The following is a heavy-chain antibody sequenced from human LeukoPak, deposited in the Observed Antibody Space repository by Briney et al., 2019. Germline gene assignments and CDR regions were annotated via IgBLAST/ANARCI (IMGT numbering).Heavy chain of an antibody. V-gene: IGHV5-51*01. CDR1: GYSFTSYW. J-gene: IGHJ4*02. D-gene: IGHD3-22*01. Sequence: GESLKISCKGSGYSFTSYWIGWVRQMPGKGLEWMGIIYPGDSDTRYSPSFQGQVTIPADKSIRTAYLQWSSLKASDSAMYYCARQTKGYYYDSSGYPQTHFDYWGQGTLVTVSS. CDR3: ARQTKGYYYDSSGYPQTHFDY. CDR2: IYPGDSDT.